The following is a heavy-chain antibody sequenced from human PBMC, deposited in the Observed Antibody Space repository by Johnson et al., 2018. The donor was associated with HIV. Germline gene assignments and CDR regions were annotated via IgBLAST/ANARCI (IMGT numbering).Heavy chain of an antibody. V-gene: IGHV3-30*04. Sequence: QVQLVESGGGVVQPGRSLRLSCAASGFTFSSYAMHWVRQAPGKGLEWVAVISYDGSNKYYADSVKGRFTISRDNSKNTLYLQMNSLRAEDTAVYYCAKDQWMFDIWGQGTMVTVSS. CDR2: ISYDGSNK. J-gene: IGHJ3*02. CDR1: GFTFSSYA. CDR3: AKDQWMFDI. D-gene: IGHD3-10*02.